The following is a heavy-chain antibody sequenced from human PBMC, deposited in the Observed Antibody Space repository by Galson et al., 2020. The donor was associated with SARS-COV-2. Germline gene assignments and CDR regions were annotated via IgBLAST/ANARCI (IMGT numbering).Heavy chain of an antibody. Sequence: SGPTLAKHTQTLTLTCAFSGFSLSTRDMCVSWIRQPPGRALEWLALNDWDDDKHYSTSLRTRLTISKDSSKNHVVLTLTNMDPVDTATYYCARSRITLDRGVMDSCDIWGEGTMVTGSP. J-gene: IGHJ3*02. CDR2: NDWDDDK. CDR3: ARSRITLDRGVMDSCDI. CDR1: GFSLSTRDMC. V-gene: IGHV2-70*01. D-gene: IGHD3-10*01.